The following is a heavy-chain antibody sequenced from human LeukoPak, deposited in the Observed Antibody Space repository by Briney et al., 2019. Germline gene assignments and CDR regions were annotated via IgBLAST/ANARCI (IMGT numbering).Heavy chain of an antibody. CDR2: ITTTGDRI. Sequence: GGSLRLSCEASGFTFSSYEMNWVRQAPGKGLEWISYITTTGDRIQYADSVKGRFTISRDNAKDTLYLQMNSLRAEDTAVYYCARRAGGYSHPYDYWGQGILVTVSS. D-gene: IGHD4-23*01. J-gene: IGHJ4*02. CDR3: ARRAGGYSHPYDY. CDR1: GFTFSSYE. V-gene: IGHV3-48*03.